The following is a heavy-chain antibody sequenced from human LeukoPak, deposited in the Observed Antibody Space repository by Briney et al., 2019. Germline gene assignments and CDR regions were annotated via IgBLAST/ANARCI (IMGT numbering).Heavy chain of an antibody. CDR2: ISAYNGNT. Sequence: GASVKVSCKASGYTFTSYGISWVRQAPGQGLEWMGWISAYNGNTNYAQKLQGRVTMTTDTSTSTAYMELRSLRSDDTAVYYCARTGYDILTGYSYNWFDPWGQGTLVTVSS. CDR1: GYTFTSYG. V-gene: IGHV1-18*01. CDR3: ARTGYDILTGYSYNWFDP. J-gene: IGHJ5*02. D-gene: IGHD3-9*01.